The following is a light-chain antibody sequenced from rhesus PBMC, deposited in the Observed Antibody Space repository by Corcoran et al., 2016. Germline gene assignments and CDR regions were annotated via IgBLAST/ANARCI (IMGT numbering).Light chain of an antibody. J-gene: IGKJ1*01. CDR3: QQGYNTPWT. CDR1: QGIDSW. CDR2: AAS. Sequence: DIQMTQSPSSLSASVGDKVTITCRASQGIDSWLAWYQQKPVKAPKLLIHAASNLQSGVPSRFSGSESGTDYTLTISSLQPEDFETEYCQQGYNTPWTFGQGTKVEIK. V-gene: IGKV1-18*01.